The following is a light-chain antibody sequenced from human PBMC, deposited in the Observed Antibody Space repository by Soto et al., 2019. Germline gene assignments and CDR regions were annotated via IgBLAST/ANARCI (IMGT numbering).Light chain of an antibody. CDR2: DVS. J-gene: IGKJ3*01. Sequence: EIVFTQSPATLYLSPGERATLSCRASQSISSYLAWYQLKPGQAPRLLIYDVSNRAKGTPARFSVSGSGTDLTLTLSSLEPEDFAVYDCQPRSNWPIFTFCPGTKVDNK. CDR3: QPRSNWPIFT. CDR1: QSISSY. V-gene: IGKV3-11*01.